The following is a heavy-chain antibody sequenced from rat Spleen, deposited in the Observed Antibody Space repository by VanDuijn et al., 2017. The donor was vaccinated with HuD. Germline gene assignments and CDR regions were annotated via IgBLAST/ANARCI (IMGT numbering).Heavy chain of an antibody. V-gene: IGHV5-31*01. J-gene: IGHJ2*01. CDR3: TREERGVDY. Sequence: EVQLVESGGGLVQPGRSLKLSCVASGFTFNNYWMTWIRQAPGKGLEWVATITHIGGITYYPDSVKGRFTISRDNVESTLYLQMNSLRSEDTATYFCTREERGVDYWGQGVMVTVSS. CDR2: ITHIGGIT. CDR1: GFTFNNYW.